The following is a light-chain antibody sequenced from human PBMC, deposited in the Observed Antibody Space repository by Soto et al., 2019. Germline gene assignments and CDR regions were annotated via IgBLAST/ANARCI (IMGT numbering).Light chain of an antibody. J-gene: IGKJ2*01. CDR3: QQYNNWPPYT. V-gene: IGKV3-15*01. CDR1: QSVSSN. CDR2: GAS. Sequence: EIVMAQSPATLSVSPGERATLSCWASQSVSSNLAWYQQKPGQAPSLLIYGASTRATGIPARFSGSGSGTELTLTISSLQSEDFAVYYCQQYNNWPPYTFGQGTKLEI.